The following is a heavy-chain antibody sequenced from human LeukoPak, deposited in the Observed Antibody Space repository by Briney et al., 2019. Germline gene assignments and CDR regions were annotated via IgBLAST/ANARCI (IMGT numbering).Heavy chain of an antibody. J-gene: IGHJ6*02. Sequence: PSETLSLTCAVYGGSFSGYYWSWIRQPPGKGLEWIGEINHSGSTNYNPSLKSRVTISVDTSKNQFSLKLSSVTAADTAVYCCARDRSGGSYYYYYGMDVWGQGTTVTVSS. CDR2: INHSGST. V-gene: IGHV4-34*01. CDR1: GGSFSGYY. D-gene: IGHD2-15*01. CDR3: ARDRSGGSYYYYYGMDV.